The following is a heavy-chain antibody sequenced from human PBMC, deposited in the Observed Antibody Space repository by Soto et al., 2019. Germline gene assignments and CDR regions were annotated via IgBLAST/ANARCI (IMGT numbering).Heavy chain of an antibody. J-gene: IGHJ4*02. V-gene: IGHV3-30*18. CDR3: AKDWGKCGSDCYPLYFDY. CDR1: GFTFSSYG. D-gene: IGHD2-21*02. Sequence: QVQLVESGGGVVQPGRSLRLSCAASGFTFSSYGMHWVRQAPGKGLEWVAVISYDGSNKYYADSVKGLFTISRDNSKNTLYLQMNSLRAEDTAVYYCAKDWGKCGSDCYPLYFDYWGRGTLVTVSS. CDR2: ISYDGSNK.